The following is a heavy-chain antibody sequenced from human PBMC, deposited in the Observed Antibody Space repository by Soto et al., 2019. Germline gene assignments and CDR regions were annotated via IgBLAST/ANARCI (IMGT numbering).Heavy chain of an antibody. V-gene: IGHV2-5*02. CDR1: GFSLTTRGVG. J-gene: IGHJ5*02. D-gene: IGHD3-16*01. Sequence: QITLKESGPTLMKPTQTLTLTCTFSGFSLTTRGVGVGWIRQPPGKALECLALIYWDDDKRYSPSLQSRLSITKDTSKNQVVLTMTNVDPVDTATYYCAHIPNYYQYDWFDPWGPGTLVSVSS. CDR2: IYWDDDK. CDR3: AHIPNYYQYDWFDP.